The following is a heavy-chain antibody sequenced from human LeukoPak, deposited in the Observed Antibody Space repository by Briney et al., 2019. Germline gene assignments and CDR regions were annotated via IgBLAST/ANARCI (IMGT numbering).Heavy chain of an antibody. CDR1: GGSISNKY. CDR2: IYYSGST. V-gene: IGHV4-59*01. Sequence: SETLSLTCTVPGGSISNKYWSWIRQPPGKGLEWIGYIYYSGSTNYNPSLKSRVTILVDTSKNQFSLKLSSVTAADTAVYYCASPGVTTDDAFDIWGQGTMVTVSS. J-gene: IGHJ3*02. D-gene: IGHD4-17*01. CDR3: ASPGVTTDDAFDI.